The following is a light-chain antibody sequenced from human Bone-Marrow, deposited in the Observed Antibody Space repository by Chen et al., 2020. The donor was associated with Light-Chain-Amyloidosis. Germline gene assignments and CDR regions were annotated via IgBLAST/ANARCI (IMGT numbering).Light chain of an antibody. CDR1: SSDVGTYNL. V-gene: IGLV2-23*02. J-gene: IGLJ3*02. CDR3: CSYAGSRTRV. Sequence: QSALAQPASVSGSPGQSITISCTGTSSDVGTYNLVSWYQQHPGRAPKLMIYEVTKRPSGVSDRFSGSKSGNTASLTISGLQAEDEADVYCCSYAGSRTRVFGGGTKLSVL. CDR2: EVT.